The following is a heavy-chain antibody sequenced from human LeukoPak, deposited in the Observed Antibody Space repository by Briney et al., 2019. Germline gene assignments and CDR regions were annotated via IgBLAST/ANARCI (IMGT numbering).Heavy chain of an antibody. CDR1: GFTFSSYG. J-gene: IGHJ5*02. D-gene: IGHD3-9*01. V-gene: IGHV3-23*01. CDR3: VKDPGVLRYFDWLPNWFDP. Sequence: PGGTLRLSCAASGFTFSSYGMSWVRQAPGKGLEWVSAISGSGGSTYYADSVKGRFTISRDNSMNTLYLQMNSLRAEDTAVYYCVKDPGVLRYFDWLPNWFDPWGQGTLVTVSS. CDR2: ISGSGGST.